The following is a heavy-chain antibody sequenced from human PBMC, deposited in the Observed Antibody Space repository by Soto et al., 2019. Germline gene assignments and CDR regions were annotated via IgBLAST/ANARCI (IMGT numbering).Heavy chain of an antibody. V-gene: IGHV4-4*02. Sequence: QVQLQESGPGLVKPSGTLSLTCAVSNDSISSNNWWSWVRQPPEKGLEWIGEIYHSGRTNYNPSLKSRVTTSVDKSKNQFSLKLTSVTAADTAVYYCASRAYSGYDAKEFDFWGQGTLVTVSS. CDR3: ASRAYSGYDAKEFDF. J-gene: IGHJ4*02. CDR2: IYHSGRT. D-gene: IGHD5-12*01. CDR1: NDSISSNNW.